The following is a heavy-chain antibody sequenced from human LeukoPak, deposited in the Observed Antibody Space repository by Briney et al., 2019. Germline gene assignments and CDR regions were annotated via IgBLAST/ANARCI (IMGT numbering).Heavy chain of an antibody. CDR3: AKDYDGDYVWYYYYYMDV. J-gene: IGHJ6*03. CDR1: GFTFSSYG. Sequence: GGSLRLSCAASGFTFSSYGMHWVRQAPGKGLEWVAFIRYDGSNKYYADSVKGRFTIFRDNSKNTLYLQMNSLRAEDTAVYYCAKDYDGDYVWYYYYYMDVWGKGTTVTISS. V-gene: IGHV3-30*02. D-gene: IGHD4-17*01. CDR2: IRYDGSNK.